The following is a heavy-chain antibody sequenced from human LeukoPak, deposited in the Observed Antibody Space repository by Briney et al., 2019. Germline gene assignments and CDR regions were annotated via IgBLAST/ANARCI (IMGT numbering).Heavy chain of an antibody. V-gene: IGHV1-69*04. J-gene: IGHJ3*02. D-gene: IGHD3-22*01. Sequence: GASVKVSCKASGGTFSSYAISWVRQAPGQGLEWMGRIIPILGIANYAQKFQGRVTITADKSTSTAYMELSSLRSEDTAVYYCASRGPKKYYDSSGKDAFDIWGQGTMVTVSS. CDR1: GGTFSSYA. CDR3: ASRGPKKYYDSSGKDAFDI. CDR2: IIPILGIA.